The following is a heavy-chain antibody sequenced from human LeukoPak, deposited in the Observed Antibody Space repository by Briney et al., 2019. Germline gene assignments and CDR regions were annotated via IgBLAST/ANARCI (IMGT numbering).Heavy chain of an antibody. CDR2: IYSTGST. CDR3: ASVTTGGYYNC. V-gene: IGHV4-61*02. D-gene: IGHD3-22*01. J-gene: IGHJ4*02. Sequence: SETLSLTCSVSGDSISSGNYYWTRIRRPAGKGLEWIGRIYSTGSTNYNPSLKSRVTISVDTSKNQFSLRLSSVTAADTAVYYCASVTTGGYYNCWGQGTLLTVS. CDR1: GDSISSGNYY.